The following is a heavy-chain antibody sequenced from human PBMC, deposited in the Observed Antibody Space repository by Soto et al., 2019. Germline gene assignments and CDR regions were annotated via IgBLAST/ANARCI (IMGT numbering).Heavy chain of an antibody. CDR3: ARGNDYGDYAFWYFDL. Sequence: QVQLQESGPGLVKPSGTLSLTCAVSGGSISSSNWWSWVRQPPGKGLEWIGEIYHSGSTNYNPSLKRRVTISXAKXKXQCSLKLSSVTAADTAVYYCARGNDYGDYAFWYFDLWGRGTLVTVSS. D-gene: IGHD4-17*01. J-gene: IGHJ2*01. CDR1: GGSISSSNW. V-gene: IGHV4-4*02. CDR2: IYHSGST.